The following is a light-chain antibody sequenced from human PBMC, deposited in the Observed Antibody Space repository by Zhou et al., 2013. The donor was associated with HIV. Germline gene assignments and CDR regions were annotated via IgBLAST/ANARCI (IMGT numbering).Light chain of an antibody. CDR1: QGISSY. CDR3: QQSYSTLMCT. V-gene: IGKV1-39*01. Sequence: DMEMTQSPSSVSASVGDRVTITCRASQGISSYLAWYQQKPGKAPKLLIYAASSLQSGVPSRFSGSGSGTDFTLTISNLQPEDLGTYYCQQSYSTLMCTFGQGTKLEI. CDR2: AAS. J-gene: IGKJ2*02.